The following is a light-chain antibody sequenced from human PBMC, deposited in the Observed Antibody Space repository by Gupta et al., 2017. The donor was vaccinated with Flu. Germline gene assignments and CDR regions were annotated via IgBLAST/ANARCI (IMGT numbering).Light chain of an antibody. Sequence: GERATLSCRASQRVSSGYLAWYQQKLGQAPRLLIYDESRRATGIPDRFSGSGSGTDFTLTISRLEPEDLAVYYCQQYGRSLTFGGGTKVEIK. V-gene: IGKV3-20*01. J-gene: IGKJ4*01. CDR2: DES. CDR3: QQYGRSLT. CDR1: QRVSSGY.